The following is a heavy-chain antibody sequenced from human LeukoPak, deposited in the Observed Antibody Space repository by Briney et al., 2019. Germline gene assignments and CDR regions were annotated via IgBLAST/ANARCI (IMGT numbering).Heavy chain of an antibody. CDR3: ARDLYDYGGNGLGAFDI. J-gene: IGHJ3*02. Sequence: SETLSLTCTVSGGSISSSSYYWGWIRQPPGKGLEWIGSIYYSGSTYYNPSLKSRVTISVDTSKNQFSLKLSSVTAADTAVYYCARDLYDYGGNGLGAFDIWGQGTMVTVSS. D-gene: IGHD4-23*01. CDR2: IYYSGST. CDR1: GGSISSSSYY. V-gene: IGHV4-39*07.